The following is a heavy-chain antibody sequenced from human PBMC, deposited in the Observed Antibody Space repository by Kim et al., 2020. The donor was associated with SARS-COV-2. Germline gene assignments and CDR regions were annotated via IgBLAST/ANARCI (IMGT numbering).Heavy chain of an antibody. CDR1: GGSISSYY. CDR3: ARQGRDILTGDYYYYGMDV. V-gene: IGHV4-59*08. Sequence: SETLSLTCTVSGGSISSYYWSWIRQPPGKGLEWIGYVYYSGSTNYNPSLKSRVTISVDTSKNQFSLKLSSVTAADTAVYYCARQGRDILTGDYYYYGMDVWGQGTTVTVSS. CDR2: VYYSGST. J-gene: IGHJ6*02. D-gene: IGHD3-9*01.